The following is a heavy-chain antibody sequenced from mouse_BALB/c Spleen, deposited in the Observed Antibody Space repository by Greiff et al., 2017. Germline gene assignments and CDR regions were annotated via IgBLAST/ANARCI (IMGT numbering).Heavy chain of an antibody. V-gene: IGHV6-3*01. CDR2: IRLKSDNYAT. CDR1: GFTFSSYW. CDR3: TEGPFAY. Sequence: VQLKESGGGLVQPGGSMKLSCVASGFTFSSYWMSWVRQSPEKGLEWVAEIRLKSDNYATHYAESVKGKFTISRDDSKSRLYLQMNSLRAEDTGIYYCTEGPFAYWGQGTLVTVSA. J-gene: IGHJ3*01. D-gene: IGHD3-3*01.